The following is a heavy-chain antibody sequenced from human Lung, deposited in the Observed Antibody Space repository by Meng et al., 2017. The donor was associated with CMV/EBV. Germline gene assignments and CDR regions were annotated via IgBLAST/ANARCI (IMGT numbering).Heavy chain of an antibody. J-gene: IGHJ4*02. Sequence: GGSLRLSCAASGFTVRNTYMNWVRRAPGKGLEWVSTIYIGDTTYYTDSVKGRFTISRDTSKNTLYLQMNSLRVEDTAVYYCARGLAADGIFASWGQGTRVTVSS. CDR3: ARGLAADGIFAS. D-gene: IGHD6-13*01. CDR1: GFTVRNTY. CDR2: IYIGDTT. V-gene: IGHV3-53*01.